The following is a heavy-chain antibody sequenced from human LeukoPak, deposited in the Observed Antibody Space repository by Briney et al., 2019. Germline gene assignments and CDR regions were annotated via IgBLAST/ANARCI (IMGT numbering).Heavy chain of an antibody. D-gene: IGHD3-22*01. CDR3: ATTRSYYDSSGPLNY. J-gene: IGHJ4*02. CDR2: INPNSGGT. Sequence: ASVKVSCKASGYTFTVNYMHWVRQAPGQGLEWMGWINPNSGGTNYAQKFQGRVTMTRDTSISTAYMELSRLRSDDTAVYYCATTRSYYDSSGPLNYWGQGTLVTVSS. V-gene: IGHV1-2*02. CDR1: GYTFTVNY.